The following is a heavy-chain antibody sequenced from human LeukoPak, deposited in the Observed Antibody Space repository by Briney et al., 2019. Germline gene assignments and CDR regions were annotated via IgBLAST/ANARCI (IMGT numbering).Heavy chain of an antibody. CDR3: ARSVVADKPHAL. V-gene: IGHV4-4*07. J-gene: IGHJ4*02. CDR2: IYTSGST. Sequence: SETLSLTCSLSGGTISSYYWSWIRQPAGKGLEWIGRIYTSGSTNYNPSLKSRVTMSVDTSKKQFSLKLTSVTAADTAVYYCARSVVADKPHALWGQGTLVTVSS. CDR1: GGTISSYY. D-gene: IGHD2-15*01.